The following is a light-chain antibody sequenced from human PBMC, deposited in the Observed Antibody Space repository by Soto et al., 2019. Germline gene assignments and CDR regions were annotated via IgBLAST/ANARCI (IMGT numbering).Light chain of an antibody. V-gene: IGLV2-14*01. J-gene: IGLJ2*01. CDR2: EVS. CDR3: SSYTSSNTVL. CDR1: SSDVGGYNY. Sequence: QSALTQPASVSGSPGQSITLSCTGTSSDVGGYNYVSWYQQHPGKAPKLMIYEVSNRPSGVSNRFSGSKSGNTASLTISWLQAEDEADYYCSSYTSSNTVLFGEGTKLTVL.